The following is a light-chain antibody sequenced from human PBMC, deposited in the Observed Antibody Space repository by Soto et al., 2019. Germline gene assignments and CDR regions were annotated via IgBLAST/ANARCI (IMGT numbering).Light chain of an antibody. V-gene: IGKV3-20*01. Sequence: EVVLTQSPGTLSLSPGERATLSCRASQSVSNTSLAWYQQKPGQAPSLLIFGASSRATGIPDRFSGSGSGTDFTLTISRLEPDDFAVYFCQQYGCGAWTFGQGTRLEIK. CDR1: QSVSNTS. CDR3: QQYGCGAWT. CDR2: GAS. J-gene: IGKJ5*01.